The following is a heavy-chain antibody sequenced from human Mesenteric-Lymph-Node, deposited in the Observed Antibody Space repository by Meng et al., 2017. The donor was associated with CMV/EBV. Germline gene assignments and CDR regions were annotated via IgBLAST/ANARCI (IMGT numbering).Heavy chain of an antibody. CDR1: GFTVSTNY. CDR2: IYTGGDT. CDR3: AKAYYYDSSGPFDY. D-gene: IGHD3-22*01. J-gene: IGHJ4*02. Sequence: GESLKISCAASGFTVSTNYMTWVRQAPGKGLEWVSVIYTGGDTYYTDSVKGRFTISRDNAKNSLYLQMNSLRAEDTALYYCAKAYYYDSSGPFDYWGQGTLVTVSS. V-gene: IGHV3-53*05.